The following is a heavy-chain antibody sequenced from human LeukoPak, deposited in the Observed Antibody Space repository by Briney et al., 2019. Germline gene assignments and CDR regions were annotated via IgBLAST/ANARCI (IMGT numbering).Heavy chain of an antibody. D-gene: IGHD1-1*01. V-gene: IGHV3-48*03. CDR2: ISSSGSTI. J-gene: IGHJ4*02. Sequence: PGGTLRLSCAASGFGFGNYAMHWVRQAPGKGLGWVSYISSSGSTIYYADSVKGRFTISRDNAKNSLYLQMNSLRAEDTAVYYCARELALYFDYWGQGTLVTVSS. CDR1: GFGFGNYA. CDR3: ARELALYFDY.